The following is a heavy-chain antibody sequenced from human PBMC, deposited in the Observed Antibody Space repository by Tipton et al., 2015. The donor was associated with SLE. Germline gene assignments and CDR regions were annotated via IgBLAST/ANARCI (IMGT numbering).Heavy chain of an antibody. CDR1: GFTFDDYA. D-gene: IGHD5-24*01. V-gene: IGHV3-9*01. CDR3: ARDILSGMAAPIMDV. CDR2: ISWNGANI. Sequence: SLRLSCAASGFTFDDYAMHWVRQAPNKGLEWVSGISWNGANIGYGDSVRGRFTISRDNAKNSLYLQMNSLRPEDTALYYCARDILSGMAAPIMDVWGQGTTVTVSS. J-gene: IGHJ6*02.